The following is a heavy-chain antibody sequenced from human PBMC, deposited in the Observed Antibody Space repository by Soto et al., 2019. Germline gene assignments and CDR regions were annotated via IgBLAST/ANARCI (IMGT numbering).Heavy chain of an antibody. D-gene: IGHD2-2*01. J-gene: IGHJ4*02. CDR2: INHSGST. V-gene: IGHV4-34*01. CDR1: GGSFSGYY. Sequence: PSETLSLTCAVYGGSFSGYYWSWIRQPPGKGLEWIGEINHSGSTNYNPSLKSRVTISVDTSKNQFSLKLSSVTAADTAVYYCARTPDCSSTSCPALIAAAGFFDYWGQGTLVTVSS. CDR3: ARTPDCSSTSCPALIAAAGFFDY.